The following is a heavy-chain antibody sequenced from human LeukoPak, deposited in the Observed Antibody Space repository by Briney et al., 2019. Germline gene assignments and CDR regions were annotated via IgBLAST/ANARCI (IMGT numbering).Heavy chain of an antibody. J-gene: IGHJ5*02. Sequence: SETLSLTCAVYGGSFSGYYWSWIRQPPGKGLEWMGESNHSGSTKYNPSLTRRGRISVEKTKNQCSLRLSSVTAADTAVYYCAREPWGSYPPGPNWFDPWGQGTLVTVSS. V-gene: IGHV4-34*01. D-gene: IGHD3-16*01. CDR1: GGSFSGYY. CDR2: SNHSGST. CDR3: AREPWGSYPPGPNWFDP.